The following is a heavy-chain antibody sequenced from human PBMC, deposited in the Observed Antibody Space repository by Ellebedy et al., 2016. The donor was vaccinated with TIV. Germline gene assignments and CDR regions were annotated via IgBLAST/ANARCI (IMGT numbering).Heavy chain of an antibody. CDR1: GYTFTDYY. J-gene: IGHJ6*02. CDR2: INPYSGGT. V-gene: IGHV1-2*02. D-gene: IGHD3-3*01. CDR3: ATLESYYLGVDV. Sequence: AASVKVSCKASGYTFTDYYMHWARQAPGQGLEWMGWINPYSGGTNYAQKFQGRVTMTRDTSISTAYMELRRLRSDDTAVYYCATLESYYLGVDVWGQGTTVTVSS.